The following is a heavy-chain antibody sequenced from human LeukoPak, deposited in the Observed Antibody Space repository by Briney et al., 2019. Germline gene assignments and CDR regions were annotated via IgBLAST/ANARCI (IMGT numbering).Heavy chain of an antibody. J-gene: IGHJ5*02. CDR1: GGTFSSYA. D-gene: IGHD3-10*01. CDR3: ARSSSGSQNWFDP. V-gene: IGHV1-69*13. Sequence: VKVSCKASGGTFSSYAISWVRQAPGQGLEWMGGVIPIFGTANYTQKFQGRGTITADESTSTAYMELSSLRSEDTAVYYCARSSSGSQNWFDPWGQGTLVTVSS. CDR2: VIPIFGTA.